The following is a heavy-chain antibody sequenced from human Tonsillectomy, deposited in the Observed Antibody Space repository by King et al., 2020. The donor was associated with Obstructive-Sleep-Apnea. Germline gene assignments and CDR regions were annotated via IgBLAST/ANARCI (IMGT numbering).Heavy chain of an antibody. CDR2: IYHSGST. J-gene: IGHJ6*02. CDR1: GGSISSTNW. CDR3: ARAHDFWSGFDHYYYYGMDV. D-gene: IGHD3-3*01. Sequence: QLQESGPGLVKPSGTLSLTCAVSGGSISSTNWWSWVRQPPGKGLEWIGEIYHSGSTNYNPSLKSRVTISVDKSKNQFSLKVSSVTAADTAVYYCARAHDFWSGFDHYYYYGMDVWGQGTTVTVSS. V-gene: IGHV4-4*02.